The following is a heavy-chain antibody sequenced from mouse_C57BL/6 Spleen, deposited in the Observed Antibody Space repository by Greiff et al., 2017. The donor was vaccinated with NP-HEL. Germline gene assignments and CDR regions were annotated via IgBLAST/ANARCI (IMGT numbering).Heavy chain of an antibody. Sequence: DVTLVESGGGLVQPGGSLKLSCAASGFTFSDYYMYWVRQTPEKRLEWVAYISNGGGSTYYPDTVKGRFTISRDNAKNTLYLQMSRLKSEDTAMYYCARHLSHYDDAMDYWGQGTSVTVSS. CDR3: ARHLSHYDDAMDY. D-gene: IGHD2-3*01. CDR2: ISNGGGST. J-gene: IGHJ4*01. V-gene: IGHV5-12*01. CDR1: GFTFSDYY.